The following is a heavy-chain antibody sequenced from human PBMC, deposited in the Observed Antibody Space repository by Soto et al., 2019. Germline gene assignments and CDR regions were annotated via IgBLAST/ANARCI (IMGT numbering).Heavy chain of an antibody. CDR2: ISPYNVDT. J-gene: IGHJ1*01. CDR3: ASSPVGVGATVFQH. Sequence: GASVKVSCKTSGYTFINYGISWVRQAPVQGPEWMGWISPYNVDTKYAQKFQGRVTMTTDTSTSTAYMEMRSLRSDDTAVYYCASSPVGVGATVFQHWGQGTLVTVSS. CDR1: GYTFINYG. D-gene: IGHD1-26*01. V-gene: IGHV1-18*01.